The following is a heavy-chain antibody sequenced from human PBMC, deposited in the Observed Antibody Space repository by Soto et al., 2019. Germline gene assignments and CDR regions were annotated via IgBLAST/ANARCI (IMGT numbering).Heavy chain of an antibody. D-gene: IGHD3-22*01. Sequence: QVQLVESGGGVVQPGRSLRLSCAASGFTFSSYAMHWVRQAPGKGLEWVAVISYDGSNKYYADSVKGRFTISRDNSKNTLYLQMNSLRAEDTAVYYCARGGAGSSGYHSISSYGMDVWGQGTTVTVSS. CDR1: GFTFSSYA. CDR3: ARGGAGSSGYHSISSYGMDV. CDR2: ISYDGSNK. J-gene: IGHJ6*02. V-gene: IGHV3-30-3*01.